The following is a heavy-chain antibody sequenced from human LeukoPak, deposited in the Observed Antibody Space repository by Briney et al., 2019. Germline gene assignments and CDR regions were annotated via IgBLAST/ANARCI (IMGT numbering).Heavy chain of an antibody. CDR2: ITVSGGST. CDR1: GFTFSSYA. J-gene: IGHJ4*02. V-gene: IGHV3-23*01. D-gene: IGHD7-27*01. Sequence: GMSLRLSCAASGFTFSSYAVSWVRQAPGKGLEWVSTITVSGGSTYYADSVKGRFTISRDNSKNTLDLQMNSLRAEDTAVYYCAKANWGSGYWGQGTLVTVSS. CDR3: AKANWGSGY.